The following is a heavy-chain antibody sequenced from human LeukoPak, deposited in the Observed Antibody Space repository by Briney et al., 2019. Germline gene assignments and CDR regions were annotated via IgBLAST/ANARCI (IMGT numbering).Heavy chain of an antibody. CDR2: IYYSGST. V-gene: IGHV4-59*13. J-gene: IGHJ4*02. CDR1: GGSISSFY. Sequence: SETLSLTCTVSGGSISSFYWSWIRQPPGKGLEWIGYIYYSGSTNYNPSLKSRVTISVDTSKNQFSLKLSSVTAADTAVYYCASGPDYFDYWGQGTLVTVSS. CDR3: ASGPDYFDY.